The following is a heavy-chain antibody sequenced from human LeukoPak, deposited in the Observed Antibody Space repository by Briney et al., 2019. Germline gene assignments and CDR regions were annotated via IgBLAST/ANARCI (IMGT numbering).Heavy chain of an antibody. V-gene: IGHV3-7*04. Sequence: PGGSLRLSCAASGFTFGTYWMSWVRQAPGKGLEWVANISEDGSQKDYLDSVKGRFTISRDNAKDSLYLQMSSLRAEDAAIYYCVRDIDHWGQGTLVTVSS. CDR1: GFTFGTYW. J-gene: IGHJ4*02. CDR3: VRDIDH. CDR2: ISEDGSQK.